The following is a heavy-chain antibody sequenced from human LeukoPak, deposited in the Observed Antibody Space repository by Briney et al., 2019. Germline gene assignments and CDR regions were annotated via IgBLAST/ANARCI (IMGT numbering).Heavy chain of an antibody. CDR3: ARSRDGRGAFDI. D-gene: IGHD5-24*01. Sequence: SETLSLTCTVSGGSISSYYWSWIRQPPGKGLEWLGYIYYSGSTNYNPSLKSRVTISVDTSKNQFSLKLSSVTAADTAVYYCARSRDGRGAFDIWGQGTMVTVSS. V-gene: IGHV4-59*01. CDR2: IYYSGST. J-gene: IGHJ3*02. CDR1: GGSISSYY.